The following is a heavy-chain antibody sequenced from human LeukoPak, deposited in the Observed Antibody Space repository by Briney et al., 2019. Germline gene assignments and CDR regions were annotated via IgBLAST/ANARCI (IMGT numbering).Heavy chain of an antibody. CDR3: ANQAYILTGYYSY. CDR2: ISGSGGST. D-gene: IGHD3-9*01. CDR1: GFTFSSYA. V-gene: IGHV3-23*01. Sequence: PGGSLRLSCAASGFTFSSYAMSWVRQAPGKGMEWVSAISGSGGSTYYADSVKGRFTIFRDNSKNTLYLQMNSLRAEDTAVYYCANQAYILTGYYSYWGQGTLVTVSS. J-gene: IGHJ4*02.